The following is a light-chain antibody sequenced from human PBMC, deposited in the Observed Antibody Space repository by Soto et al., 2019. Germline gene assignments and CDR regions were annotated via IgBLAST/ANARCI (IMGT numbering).Light chain of an antibody. CDR3: QHANSYSIT. CDR2: TAS. Sequence: IQMTQSHSTLSPSVGDRVTITCRASQIISSWLAWYQQKPGKAPKLLIYTASSLESGVPSRFSGSGSGTEFTLTISSLQPDDFATYYCQHANSYSITFGQGTRLEIK. CDR1: QIISSW. V-gene: IGKV1-5*03. J-gene: IGKJ5*01.